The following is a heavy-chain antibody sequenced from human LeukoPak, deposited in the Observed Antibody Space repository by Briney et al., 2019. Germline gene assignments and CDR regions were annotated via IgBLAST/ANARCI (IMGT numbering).Heavy chain of an antibody. CDR1: GASFNNYS. V-gene: IGHV4-59*01. CDR3: ARGPTVTTDY. Sequence: SETLSLTCTVCGASFNNYSCHWIRQPPGKGLEWIGYMYYSGSTDYNPSLKSRVTMSLDTSKNQFSLNLSSVTAADTAVYYCARGPTVTTDYWGQGILVTVSS. D-gene: IGHD4-17*01. J-gene: IGHJ4*02. CDR2: MYYSGST.